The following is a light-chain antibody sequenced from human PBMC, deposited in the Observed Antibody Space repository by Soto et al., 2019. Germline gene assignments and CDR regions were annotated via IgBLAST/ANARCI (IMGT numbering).Light chain of an antibody. Sequence: DIVVTQSPDSLAVSLGERATINCKSSQSVLYCSNNKNYLAWYQQKQGQPPKLLIYWASTRESGVPDRFSGSGYGTDFTLTISSLQAEDVAVYYCQQYYSTPWTFGQGTKVEVK. CDR2: WAS. CDR3: QQYYSTPWT. CDR1: QSVLYCSNNKNY. V-gene: IGKV4-1*01. J-gene: IGKJ1*01.